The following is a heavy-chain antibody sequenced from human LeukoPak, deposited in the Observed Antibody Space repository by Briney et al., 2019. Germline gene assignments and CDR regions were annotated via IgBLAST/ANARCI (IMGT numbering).Heavy chain of an antibody. J-gene: IGHJ6*03. CDR3: AKDIYYYMDV. V-gene: IGHV3-53*05. Sequence: GGSLRLSCAASGFTVSSNYMSWVRQAPGKGLEWVSVIYSGGSTYYADSVKGRFTISRDNSKNTLYLQMNSLRAEGTAVYYCAKDIYYYMDVWGKGTTVTVSS. CDR2: IYSGGST. CDR1: GFTVSSNY.